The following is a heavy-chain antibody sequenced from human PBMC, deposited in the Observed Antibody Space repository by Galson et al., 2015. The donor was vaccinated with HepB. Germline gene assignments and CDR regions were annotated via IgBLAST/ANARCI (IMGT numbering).Heavy chain of an antibody. V-gene: IGHV1-46*01. D-gene: IGHD3-22*01. CDR2: INPSGGST. CDR3: ARANYYDSSGYCPEHWFDP. J-gene: IGHJ5*02. Sequence: SVKVSCKASGYTFTSYYMHWVRQAPGQGLEWMGIINPSGGSTSYAQKFQGRVTMTRDTSTSTVYMELSSLRSEDTAVYYCARANYYDSSGYCPEHWFDPWGQGTLVTVSS. CDR1: GYTFTSYY.